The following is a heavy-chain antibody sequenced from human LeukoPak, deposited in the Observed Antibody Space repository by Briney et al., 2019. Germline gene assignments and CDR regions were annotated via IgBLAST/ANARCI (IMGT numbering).Heavy chain of an antibody. CDR2: ISDSGGST. Sequence: GGSLRLSCAASGFTFSSYAMNWVRQAPGKGLEWVSGISDSGGSTYYSDSVKGRFTISRDNSKNTLYLQMNSLRAEDTAVYYCARDGTERDYFDYWGQGTLVTVFS. CDR3: ARDGTERDYFDY. V-gene: IGHV3-23*01. CDR1: GFTFSSYA. D-gene: IGHD3/OR15-3a*01. J-gene: IGHJ4*02.